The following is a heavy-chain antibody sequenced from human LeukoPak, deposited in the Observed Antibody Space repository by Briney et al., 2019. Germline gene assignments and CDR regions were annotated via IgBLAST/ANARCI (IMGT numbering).Heavy chain of an antibody. CDR2: INPNSGGT. CDR3: ARIDCSSTSCYTNWFDP. CDR1: GYTFTGYY. Sequence: ASVKVSCKASGYTFTGYYMHWVRQAPGQGLEWMGWINPNSGGTNYAQKFQGRVTMTRDTSISTAYMELSRLRSDDTAAYYCARIDCSSTSCYTNWFDPWGQGTLVTVSS. J-gene: IGHJ5*02. V-gene: IGHV1-2*02. D-gene: IGHD2-2*02.